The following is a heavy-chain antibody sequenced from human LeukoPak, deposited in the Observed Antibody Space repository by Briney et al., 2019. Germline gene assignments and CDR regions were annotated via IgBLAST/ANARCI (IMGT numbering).Heavy chain of an antibody. CDR2: ISGSGGST. D-gene: IGHD2-15*01. V-gene: IGHV3-23*01. CDR1: GFTFSSYA. CDR3: ARDGGFRTIDYYFDF. J-gene: IGHJ4*02. Sequence: GGSLRLSCAASGFTFSSYAMSWVRQAPGKGLEWVSAISGSGGSTYYADSVKGRFTISRDNSKNTLYLQMNGLRSEDTGMYYCARDGGFRTIDYYFDFWGRGTLVTLSS.